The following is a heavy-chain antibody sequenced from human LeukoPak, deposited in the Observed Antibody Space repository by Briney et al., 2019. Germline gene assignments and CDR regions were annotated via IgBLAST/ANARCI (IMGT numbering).Heavy chain of an antibody. D-gene: IGHD4-17*01. J-gene: IGHJ6*02. V-gene: IGHV1-2*02. CDR1: GYTSTGYY. CDR3: ATPPEDYGDYYYYGMDV. Sequence: ASVKVSCKASGYTSTGYYMHWVRQAPGQGLEWMGWINPNSGGTNYAQKFQGRVTMTRDTSISTAYMELSRLRSDDTAVYYCATPPEDYGDYYYYGMDVWGQGTTVTVSS. CDR2: INPNSGGT.